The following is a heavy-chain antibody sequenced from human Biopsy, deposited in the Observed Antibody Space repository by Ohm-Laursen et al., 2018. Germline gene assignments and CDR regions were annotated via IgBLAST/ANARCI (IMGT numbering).Heavy chain of an antibody. V-gene: IGHV4-59*08. Sequence: TLSLTCTVSGGSIINNYWSWIRQPPGKGLEWIGYVSYSGNTKYNPSLKSRVIISADTSKNQFSLKLSSVTAADTAMYYCAAYYYDSSGYFYAFHYWGQGTLVTVSS. CDR3: AAYYYDSSGYFYAFHY. CDR2: VSYSGNT. D-gene: IGHD3-22*01. CDR1: GGSIINNY. J-gene: IGHJ4*02.